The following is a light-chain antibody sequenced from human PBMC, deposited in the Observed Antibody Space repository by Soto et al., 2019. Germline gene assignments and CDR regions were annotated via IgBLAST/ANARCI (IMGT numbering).Light chain of an antibody. J-gene: IGLJ3*02. CDR1: NSDVGSYSL. Sequence: QSALTQPASVSGSPGQSITISCTGSNSDVGSYSLVSWFQQHPGRAPKVMIYEGTERPSGVSDRFSGSKSGNTASLTISGLQAEDEADYYCCSYEGLNTCVFGGGTKLTVL. CDR2: EGT. V-gene: IGLV2-23*01. CDR3: CSYEGLNTCV.